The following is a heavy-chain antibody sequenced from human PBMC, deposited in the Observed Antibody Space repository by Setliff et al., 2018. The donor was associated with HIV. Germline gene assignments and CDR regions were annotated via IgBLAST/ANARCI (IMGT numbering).Heavy chain of an antibody. CDR2: LIPALGEP. Sequence: SVKVSCKASGHTLRNNVINWVRQAPGQGLEWVGSLIPALGEPHYPQSVQGRAAMTADDSTHTAYLELVNLRSDDTATFYCGRGPLYGVSDYWGPGTLVTVSS. D-gene: IGHD3-3*01. CDR3: GRGPLYGVSDY. J-gene: IGHJ4*02. V-gene: IGHV1-69*11. CDR1: GHTLRNNV.